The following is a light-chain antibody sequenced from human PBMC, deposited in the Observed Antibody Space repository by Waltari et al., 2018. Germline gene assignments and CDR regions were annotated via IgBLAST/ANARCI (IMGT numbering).Light chain of an antibody. CDR1: TSNIGNNY. V-gene: IGLV1-51*01. CDR3: AAWDTSLDGYV. J-gene: IGLJ1*01. CDR2: DND. Sequence: QFVLPPPPSVSAAPGQKVPISCSGSTSNIGNNYISCYQQLPGTAPKLLIYDNDNRPSGIPDRFSGSKSGTSATLGITGLQTGDEADYYCAAWDTSLDGYVFGTGTKVTVL.